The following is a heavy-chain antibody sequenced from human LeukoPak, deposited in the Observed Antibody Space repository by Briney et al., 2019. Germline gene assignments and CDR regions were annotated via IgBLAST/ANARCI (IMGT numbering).Heavy chain of an antibody. CDR2: IYISGST. V-gene: IGHV4-4*07. Sequence: SETLSLTCTVSGGSISGYYWSWIRQPAGKGLEWIGRIYISGSTYYNPSLKSRVTISVDTSKNQFSLKLSSVTAADTAVYYCARGGMDYDFWSGYYWFDPWGQGTLVTVSS. D-gene: IGHD3-3*01. CDR3: ARGGMDYDFWSGYYWFDP. J-gene: IGHJ5*02. CDR1: GGSISGYY.